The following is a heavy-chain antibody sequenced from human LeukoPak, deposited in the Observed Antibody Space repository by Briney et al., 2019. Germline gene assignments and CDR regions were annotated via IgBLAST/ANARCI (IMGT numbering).Heavy chain of an antibody. Sequence: GGSLRLSCAASGLTFSSYAMSWVRQAPGKGLEWVSSLSDSGDSTYYADSVKGRFTISRDNSKNTLYLQMNSLRAEDTAVYYCAKGVTGTPGDYWGQGTLVTVSS. CDR2: LSDSGDST. V-gene: IGHV3-23*01. CDR1: GLTFSSYA. D-gene: IGHD1-20*01. J-gene: IGHJ4*02. CDR3: AKGVTGTPGDY.